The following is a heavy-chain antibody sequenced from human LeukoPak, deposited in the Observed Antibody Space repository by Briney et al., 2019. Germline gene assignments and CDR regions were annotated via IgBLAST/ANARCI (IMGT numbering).Heavy chain of an antibody. D-gene: IGHD1-26*01. CDR2: TSFDGGNK. V-gene: IGHV3-30*18. Sequence: PGGSLRLSCAASGLTFSSFGMHWVRQAPGKGLEWVAVTSFDGGNKYYADSVKGRFTISKDNSKNTLYLQMSTLRVEDTAVYYCAKGRLLGAPWGMDVWGQGTTVTVSS. J-gene: IGHJ6*02. CDR1: GLTFSSFG. CDR3: AKGRLLGAPWGMDV.